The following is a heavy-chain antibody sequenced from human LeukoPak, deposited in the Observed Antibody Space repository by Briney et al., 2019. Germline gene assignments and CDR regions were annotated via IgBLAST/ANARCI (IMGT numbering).Heavy chain of an antibody. V-gene: IGHV3-48*01. CDR2: ISSSSSTI. CDR3: ARDAVPYYYDSSGSATQGY. D-gene: IGHD3-22*01. CDR1: GFTFDDYG. J-gene: IGHJ4*02. Sequence: GGSLRLSCAASGFTFDDYGMNWVRQAPGKGLEWVSYISSSSSTIYYADSVKGRFTISRDNAKNSMYLQMNSLRAEDTAVYYCARDAVPYYYDSSGSATQGYWGQGTLVTVSS.